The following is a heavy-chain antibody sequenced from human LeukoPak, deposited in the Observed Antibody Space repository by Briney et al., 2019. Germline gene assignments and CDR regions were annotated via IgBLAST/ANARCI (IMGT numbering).Heavy chain of an antibody. Sequence: GGSLRLSCAASGLTGGHNYVSWVRQAPGKGLEWVSAIHTSGDTCYADSVKGRFTISRDTSKNTLYLQINSLRVEDTAVYYCIVFGDSNHWGQGTLVTVSS. D-gene: IGHD2-15*01. CDR1: GLTGGHNY. CDR3: IVFGDSNH. J-gene: IGHJ5*02. V-gene: IGHV3-53*01. CDR2: IHTSGDT.